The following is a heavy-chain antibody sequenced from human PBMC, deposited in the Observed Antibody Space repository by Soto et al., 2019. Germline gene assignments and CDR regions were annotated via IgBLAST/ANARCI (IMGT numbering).Heavy chain of an antibody. V-gene: IGHV3-21*01. D-gene: IGHD5-12*01. CDR3: ARDHGWDSGYDE. CDR2: ISSSSSYI. CDR1: GFTFSSYS. Sequence: EVQLVESGGGLVKPGGSLRLSCAASGFTFSSYSMNWVRQAPGKGLEWVSSISSSSSYIYYADSVKGRFTISRDNATNSLYLQMNSLRAEDTAVYYCARDHGWDSGYDEWGQGTLVTVSS. J-gene: IGHJ4*02.